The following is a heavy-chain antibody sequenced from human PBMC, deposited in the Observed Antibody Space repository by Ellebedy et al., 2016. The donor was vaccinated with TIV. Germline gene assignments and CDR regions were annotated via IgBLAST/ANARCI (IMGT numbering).Heavy chain of an antibody. CDR3: ARKARFFYGLDV. CDR2: ISRFSDTI. D-gene: IGHD3-3*01. Sequence: PGGSLRLSCTASQFTFVNYEMKWVRQAPGKGLEWISDISRFSDTIYYAESVMGRFSISSDNSKNTLELQMNNLTAGDTAVYYCARKARFFYGLDVWGQGTTVTVSS. J-gene: IGHJ6*02. CDR1: QFTFVNYE. V-gene: IGHV3-48*03.